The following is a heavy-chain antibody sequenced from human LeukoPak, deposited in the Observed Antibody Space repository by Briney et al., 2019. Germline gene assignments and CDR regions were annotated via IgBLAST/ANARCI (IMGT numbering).Heavy chain of an antibody. J-gene: IGHJ1*01. CDR1: GYSISSGYY. Sequence: SETLSLTCTVSGYSISSGYYWSWIRQPPGKGLEWIGEINHSGSTNYNPSLKSRVTISVDTSKNQFSLKLSSVTAADTAVYYCARDGYSSSKYFQHWGQGTLVTVSS. D-gene: IGHD6-6*01. V-gene: IGHV4-38-2*02. CDR2: INHSGST. CDR3: ARDGYSSSKYFQH.